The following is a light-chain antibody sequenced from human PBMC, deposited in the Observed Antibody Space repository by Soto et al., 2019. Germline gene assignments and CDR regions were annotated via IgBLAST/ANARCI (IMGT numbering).Light chain of an antibody. V-gene: IGLV2-14*03. Sequence: QSALKQPASVSGSPGQSITISCTGTSSDVGGYDHVSWYQQHPGKAPKLIIYDVTVRPSGISPRFSGSKSDNTASLAVSGLQPEDEADYYCSSYTNKDTLLFGGGTKVTV. CDR3: SSYTNKDTLL. J-gene: IGLJ3*02. CDR1: SSDVGGYDH. CDR2: DVT.